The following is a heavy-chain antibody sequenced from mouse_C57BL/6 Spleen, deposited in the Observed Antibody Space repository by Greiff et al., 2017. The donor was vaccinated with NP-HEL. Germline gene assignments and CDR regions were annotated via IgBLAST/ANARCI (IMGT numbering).Heavy chain of an antibody. D-gene: IGHD2-10*02. CDR1: GFTFSDAW. CDR3: TRLPSSYWYFDV. J-gene: IGHJ1*03. CDR2: IRNKANNHAT. V-gene: IGHV6-6*01. Sequence: EVKVEESGGGLVQPGGSMKLSCAASGFTFSDAWMDWVRQSPEKGLEWVAEIRNKANNHATYYAESVKGRFTISSDDSKSSVYLQMNSLRAEDTGIYYCTRLPSSYWYFDVWGTGTTVTVSS.